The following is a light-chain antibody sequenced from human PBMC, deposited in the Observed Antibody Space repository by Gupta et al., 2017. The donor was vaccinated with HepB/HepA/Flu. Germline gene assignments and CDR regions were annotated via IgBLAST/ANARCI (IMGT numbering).Light chain of an antibody. V-gene: IGKV1-39*01. Sequence: DIQLTQSPSSLSASVGDRVTITCRASESISSYLHWYQQKPEKAPKVLIYGASSLQSGVPSRFSGSGSGTDFTLTISSLQPEDFATYYCQQRNSCPLTFGQGTKVEIK. CDR3: QQRNSCPLT. J-gene: IGKJ1*01. CDR1: ESISSY. CDR2: GAS.